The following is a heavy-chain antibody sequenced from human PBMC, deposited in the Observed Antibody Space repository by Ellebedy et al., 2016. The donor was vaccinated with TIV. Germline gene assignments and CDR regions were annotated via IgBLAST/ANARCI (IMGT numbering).Heavy chain of an antibody. Sequence: GESLKISCAASGLTFSTYSLNWVRQAPGKGLEWVSSISTITNYADSVRGRFTISRDNAKNSLYLQMNSLRAEDTAVYYCSRGGGCGGGTCYYPDFWGQGTLVTVSS. CDR1: GLTFSTYS. V-gene: IGHV3-21*01. CDR3: SRGGGCGGGTCYYPDF. CDR2: ISTITNY. J-gene: IGHJ4*02. D-gene: IGHD2-15*01.